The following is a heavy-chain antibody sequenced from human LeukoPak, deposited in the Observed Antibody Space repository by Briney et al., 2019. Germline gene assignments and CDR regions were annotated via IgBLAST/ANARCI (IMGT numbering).Heavy chain of an antibody. V-gene: IGHV3-30-3*01. CDR3: AKASLRGDDRWFDP. J-gene: IGHJ5*02. D-gene: IGHD3-16*01. CDR1: GFTFSSYA. CDR2: ISYDGSNK. Sequence: GGSLRLSCAASGFTFSSYAMHWVRQAPGKGLEWVAVISYDGSNKYYADSVKGRFTISRDNSKNTLYLQMNTLRAEDTAVYYCAKASLRGDDRWFDPWGQGTLVTVSS.